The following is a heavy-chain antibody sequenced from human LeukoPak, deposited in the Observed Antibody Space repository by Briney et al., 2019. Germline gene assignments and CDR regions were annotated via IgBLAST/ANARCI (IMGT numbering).Heavy chain of an antibody. D-gene: IGHD6-13*01. J-gene: IGHJ5*02. CDR1: GYSFSTYW. Sequence: GESLKISCKGSGYSFSTYWIGWVRQMSGKGLEWMGIIYPGDSDTRYSPSFQGQVTISADKSISTAYLQWSSLKASDTAMYYCARYSSSWYWFDPWGQGTLVTVSS. CDR2: IYPGDSDT. V-gene: IGHV5-51*01. CDR3: ARYSSSWYWFDP.